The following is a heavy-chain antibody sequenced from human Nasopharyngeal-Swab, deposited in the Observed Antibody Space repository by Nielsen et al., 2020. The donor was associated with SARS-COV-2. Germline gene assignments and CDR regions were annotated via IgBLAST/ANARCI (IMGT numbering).Heavy chain of an antibody. V-gene: IGHV4-31*03. D-gene: IGHD3-3*01. Sequence: SETLSFTCTVSGGSISSGGYYWSWIRQHPGKGLEWIGYIYYSGSTYYNPSLKSRVTVSVDTSKNQFSLKLSSVTAADTAVYYCARSLYYDFWSGYYTGSQGNYYYYYMDVWGKGTTVTVSS. CDR3: ARSLYYDFWSGYYTGSQGNYYYYYMDV. CDR2: IYYSGST. J-gene: IGHJ6*03. CDR1: GGSISSGGYY.